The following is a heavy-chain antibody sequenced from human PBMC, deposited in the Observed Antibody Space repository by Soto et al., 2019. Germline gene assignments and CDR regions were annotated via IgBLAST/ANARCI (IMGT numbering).Heavy chain of an antibody. CDR3: AKDILTGYGTGYSYYGMDV. V-gene: IGHV3-23*01. Sequence: GGSLRLSCAVSGFTFSSYGMNWVRQAPGKGLEWVSGISGSGGNTYYADSVKGRFTISRDNSKNTLSLQMNSLRAEDTAVYYCAKDILTGYGTGYSYYGMDVWGQGTTVTVSS. CDR1: GFTFSSYG. J-gene: IGHJ6*02. D-gene: IGHD3-9*01. CDR2: ISGSGGNT.